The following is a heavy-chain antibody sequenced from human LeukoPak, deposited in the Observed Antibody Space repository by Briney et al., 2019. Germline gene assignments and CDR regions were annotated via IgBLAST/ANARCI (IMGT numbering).Heavy chain of an antibody. V-gene: IGHV1-46*01. Sequence: ASVKVSCKASGYTFTSYYMHWVRQAPGQGLEGMGIINPSGGSTSYAQKFQGRVTMTRDMSTSTVYMELSSLRSEDTAVYYCARADNYYGSGSYLDYWGQGTLVTVSS. CDR3: ARADNYYGSGSYLDY. CDR1: GYTFTSYY. D-gene: IGHD3-10*01. J-gene: IGHJ4*02. CDR2: INPSGGST.